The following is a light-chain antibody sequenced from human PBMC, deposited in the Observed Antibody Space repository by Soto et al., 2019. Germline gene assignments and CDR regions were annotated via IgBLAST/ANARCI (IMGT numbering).Light chain of an antibody. CDR3: EKYNSVPFS. Sequence: DTFMTQSPSSLSASFGDSVTTTCRESQGISNYLAWYQQKPGKVPSLLIYGASTLQSWVPSRFSGSRSGTDFTLTISSLQHEDVATYYCEKYNSVPFSFGPGTKVDI. CDR2: GAS. CDR1: QGISNY. V-gene: IGKV1-27*01. J-gene: IGKJ3*01.